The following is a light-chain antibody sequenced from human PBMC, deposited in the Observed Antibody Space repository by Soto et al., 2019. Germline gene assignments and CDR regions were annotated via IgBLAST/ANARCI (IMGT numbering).Light chain of an antibody. CDR1: QSVSSSY. CDR3: QQDGSSPLT. V-gene: IGKV3-20*01. Sequence: EIVLTQSPGTLSLSPGERATLSCRASQSVSSSYLAWYKQKPGQAPRLLIYGASSRATGIPDRFSGSGSVTDFTLTISRLEPDDVAVYYCQQDGSSPLTVGGVTKVESK. CDR2: GAS. J-gene: IGKJ4*01.